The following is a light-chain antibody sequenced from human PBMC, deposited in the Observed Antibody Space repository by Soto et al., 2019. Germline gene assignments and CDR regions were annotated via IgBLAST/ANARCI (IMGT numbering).Light chain of an antibody. Sequence: DIQMTQSPSTLSASVGDRVTITCRASESISTWLAWYQQKPGKSPKLLIYGASNLERGVPSRFSGSGSGTEFTLTISRLQPDDFAAYYCQQYASFSPAFGQGTKVGI. CDR2: GAS. CDR3: QQYASFSPA. J-gene: IGKJ1*01. V-gene: IGKV1-5*01. CDR1: ESISTW.